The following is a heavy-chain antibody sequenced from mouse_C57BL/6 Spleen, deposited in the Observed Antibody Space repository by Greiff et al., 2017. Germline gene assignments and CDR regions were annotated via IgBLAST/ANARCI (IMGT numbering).Heavy chain of an antibody. D-gene: IGHD3-3*01. J-gene: IGHJ2*01. CDR2: IDPSDSET. Sequence: QVQLQQPGAELVRPGSSVKLSCKASGYTFTSYWMHWVKQRPIQGLEWIGNIDPSDSETHYNQKFKDKATLTVDKSSSTAYMQLSSLTSEDSAVYYCARSGGLYYYFDYWGQGTTLTVSS. CDR3: ARSGGLYYYFDY. V-gene: IGHV1-52*01. CDR1: GYTFTSYW.